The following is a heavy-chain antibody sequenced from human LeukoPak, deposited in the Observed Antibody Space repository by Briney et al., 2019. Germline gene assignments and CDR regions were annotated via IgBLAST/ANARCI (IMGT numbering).Heavy chain of an antibody. CDR1: GGSISSGDYY. D-gene: IGHD2-8*01. J-gene: IGHJ6*02. Sequence: SQTLSLTCTVSGGSISSGDYYWSWIRQPPGKGLEWIGYIYYSGSTYYNPSLKSRVTISVDTSKTQFTLKLSSVTAADTAVYYCAKVSRYYYYYGMDVWGQGTTVTVSS. CDR3: AKVSRYYYYYGMDV. V-gene: IGHV4-30-4*01. CDR2: IYYSGST.